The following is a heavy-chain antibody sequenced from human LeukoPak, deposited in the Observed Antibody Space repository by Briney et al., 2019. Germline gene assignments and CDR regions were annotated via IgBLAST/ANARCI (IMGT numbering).Heavy chain of an antibody. J-gene: IGHJ6*03. Sequence: QPGGSLRLSCAASGFTFSDYNMNWVRQAPGKGLEWASYISSGSSTIDYADSVKGRFTISRDNAKNSLYLQMNSLRAEDTAVYYCARVYRNEEDFWTPNNYMDVWGKGTTVTVSS. CDR2: ISSGSSTI. CDR3: ARVYRNEEDFWTPNNYMDV. V-gene: IGHV3-48*01. CDR1: GFTFSDYN. D-gene: IGHD3/OR15-3a*01.